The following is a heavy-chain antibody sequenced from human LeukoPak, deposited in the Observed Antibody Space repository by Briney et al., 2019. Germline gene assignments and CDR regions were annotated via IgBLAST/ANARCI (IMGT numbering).Heavy chain of an antibody. Sequence: SETLSLTCSVSGGSISSSSDSWGWIRQPPGKGLEWIGSIYYSGSTYYNPSLKSRVTISVDTSKNQFSLKLSSVTAADTAVYYCASSSSWYVSWFDPWGQGTLVTVSS. CDR3: ASSSSWYVSWFDP. V-gene: IGHV4-39*07. CDR1: GGSISSSSDS. D-gene: IGHD6-13*01. J-gene: IGHJ5*02. CDR2: IYYSGST.